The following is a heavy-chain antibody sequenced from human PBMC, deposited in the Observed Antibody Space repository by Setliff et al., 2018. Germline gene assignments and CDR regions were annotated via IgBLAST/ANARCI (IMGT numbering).Heavy chain of an antibody. CDR2: MNPNSGNT. Sequence: ASVKVSCKASGYTFTSYDINWVRQATGQGLEWMGWMNPNSGNTGYAQKFQGRVTMTRNTSISTAYMELSSLRSEDTAVYYCARGAVPGGVSDFDIWGQGTMVTVSS. D-gene: IGHD2-2*01. J-gene: IGHJ3*02. V-gene: IGHV1-8*02. CDR1: GYTFTSYD. CDR3: ARGAVPGGVSDFDI.